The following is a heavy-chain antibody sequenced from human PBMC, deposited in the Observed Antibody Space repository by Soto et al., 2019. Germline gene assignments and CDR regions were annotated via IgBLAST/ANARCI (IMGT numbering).Heavy chain of an antibody. V-gene: IGHV3-23*01. CDR2: ISGSGGST. Sequence: EVQLLESGGGLVQPGGSLRLSCAASGFTFSSYAMSWVRQAPGKGLEWVSAISGSGGSTYYADSVKGRFTVSRDNSKNTLYLQMNSLRAEDTAVYYCGNGADYYGSGSYYKGGDAFDIWGQGKMVTVSS. CDR1: GFTFSSYA. J-gene: IGHJ3*02. D-gene: IGHD3-10*01. CDR3: GNGADYYGSGSYYKGGDAFDI.